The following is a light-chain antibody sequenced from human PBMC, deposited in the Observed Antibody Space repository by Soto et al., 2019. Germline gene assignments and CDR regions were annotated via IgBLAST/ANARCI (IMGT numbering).Light chain of an antibody. CDR2: GAS. CDR1: PGTDANY. Sequence: EVVVTQSPGTLSLSPGERATLSCRASPGTDANYLAWYQQKPGQAPRLLIYGASSRATGISDRFSGSGSRTDFTLTISRLEPEDCSMYYCQHYGKFPLTFGPVTRLDIK. CDR3: QHYGKFPLT. V-gene: IGKV3-20*01. J-gene: IGKJ3*01.